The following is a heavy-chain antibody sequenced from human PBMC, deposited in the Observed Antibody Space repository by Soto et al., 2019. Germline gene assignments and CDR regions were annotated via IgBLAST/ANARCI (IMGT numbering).Heavy chain of an antibody. D-gene: IGHD6-13*01. CDR2: MNPNSGNT. Sequence: ASVKVSCKASGYTFTNYDINWVRQATGQGLEWMGWMNPNSGNTGYAQKFQGRVTMTRNTSISTAYMELSSLRSEDTAVYYCAREHSSSWRFDYWGQGTLVTVSS. CDR3: AREHSSSWRFDY. V-gene: IGHV1-8*01. J-gene: IGHJ4*02. CDR1: GYTFTNYD.